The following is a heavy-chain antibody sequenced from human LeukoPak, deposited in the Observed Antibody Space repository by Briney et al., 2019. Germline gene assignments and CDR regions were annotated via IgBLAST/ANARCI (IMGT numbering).Heavy chain of an antibody. Sequence: ASVKVSCKASGGTFSSYAISWVRQAPGQGLEWMGGIIPIFGTANYAQKFQGRVTITTAESTSTAYMELSSLRSEDTAVYYCARASYYYDSSGYYSGVDFDYWGQGTLATVSS. CDR2: IIPIFGTA. D-gene: IGHD3-22*01. J-gene: IGHJ4*02. CDR3: ARASYYYDSSGYYSGVDFDY. CDR1: GGTFSSYA. V-gene: IGHV1-69*05.